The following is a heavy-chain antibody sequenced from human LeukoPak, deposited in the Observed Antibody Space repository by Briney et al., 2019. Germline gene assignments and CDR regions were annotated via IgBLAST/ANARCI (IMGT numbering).Heavy chain of an antibody. J-gene: IGHJ6*02. D-gene: IGHD3-3*01. CDR2: IWFDGSNK. CDR3: ASLRSGPRYGMDV. V-gene: IGHV3-33*01. CDR1: GFTFSSYG. Sequence: GGSLRLSCAASGFTFSSYGMYWVRQAPGKGLEWVAVIWFDGSNKYYADSVKGRFTISRDNSKNTLYLQMNSLRVEDTAVYYCASLRSGPRYGMDVWGQGATVTVSS.